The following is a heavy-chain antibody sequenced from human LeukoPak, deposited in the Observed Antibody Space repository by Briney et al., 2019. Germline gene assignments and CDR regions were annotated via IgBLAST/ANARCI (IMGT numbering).Heavy chain of an antibody. D-gene: IGHD6-6*01. J-gene: IGHJ4*02. Sequence: PGRSLRLSCAASGFTFDDYAMHWVRQAPGKGLEWVPGISWNSGSIGYADSVKGRFTISRDNAKNSLYLQMNSLRAEDTALYYCAKEGSSSSFDYWGQGTLVTVSS. V-gene: IGHV3-9*01. CDR1: GFTFDDYA. CDR3: AKEGSSSSFDY. CDR2: ISWNSGSI.